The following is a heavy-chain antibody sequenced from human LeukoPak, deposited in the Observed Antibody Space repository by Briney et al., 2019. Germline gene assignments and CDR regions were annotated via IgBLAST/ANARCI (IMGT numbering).Heavy chain of an antibody. CDR2: IYHSGST. V-gene: IGHV4-30-2*01. CDR1: GGSISSGGYS. CDR3: ARGYSSGWSYYFDY. J-gene: IGHJ4*02. Sequence: PSETLSLTCAVSGGSISSGGYSWSWIRQPPGKGLEWIGYIYHSGSTYYNPSLKSRVTISVDRSKNQFSLKLSSVTAADTAVYYCARGYSSGWSYYFDYWGQGTLVTVSS. D-gene: IGHD6-19*01.